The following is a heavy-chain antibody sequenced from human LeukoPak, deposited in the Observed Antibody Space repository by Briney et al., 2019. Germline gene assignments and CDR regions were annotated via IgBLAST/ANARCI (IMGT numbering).Heavy chain of an antibody. V-gene: IGHV1-69*04. D-gene: IGHD5-18*01. CDR3: AKDQGLTAPPPYGLDV. CDR1: GGTFSSSA. J-gene: IGHJ6*02. CDR2: IIPVLNIT. Sequence: ASVKVSCKTSGGTFSSSAITWVRQAPGQGLEWMGRIIPVLNITTHAQKFQGRVTITADTSTSTVYMELSSLRSEETAVYYCAKDQGLTAPPPYGLDVWGQGTTVIVTS.